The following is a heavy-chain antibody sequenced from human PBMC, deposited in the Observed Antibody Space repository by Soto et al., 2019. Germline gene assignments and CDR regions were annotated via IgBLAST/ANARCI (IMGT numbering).Heavy chain of an antibody. Sequence: GESLKISCKASGYSFSTYWIAWVRQRPGKGLDWMGIIYPGDSDTRYSPSFQGQVTISADNSIDTAYLEWTTLRASDSAMYYCARHSLATQPGDYWGQGTRVTVS. CDR1: GYSFSTYW. CDR2: IYPGDSDT. J-gene: IGHJ4*02. V-gene: IGHV5-51*01. D-gene: IGHD5-12*01. CDR3: ARHSLATQPGDY.